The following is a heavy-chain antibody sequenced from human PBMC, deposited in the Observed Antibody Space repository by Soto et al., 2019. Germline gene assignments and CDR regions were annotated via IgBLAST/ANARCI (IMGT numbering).Heavy chain of an antibody. CDR2: IIPIFGTA. CDR1: GGTFSSYA. V-gene: IGHV1-69*13. D-gene: IGHD3-22*01. J-gene: IGHJ3*02. CDR3: ARCPTMILAFDI. Sequence: VASVKVSCKASGGTFSSYAISWVRQAPGQGLEWMGGIIPIFGTANYAQKFQGRVTITADESTSTAYMELSSLRSEDTAVYYCARCPTMILAFDIWGQGAMVTVSS.